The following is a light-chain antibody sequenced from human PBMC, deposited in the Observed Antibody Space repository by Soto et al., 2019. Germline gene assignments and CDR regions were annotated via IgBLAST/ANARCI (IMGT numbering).Light chain of an antibody. CDR2: GAS. CDR1: QSLSSN. CDR3: LQDNDWPLST. V-gene: IGKV3-15*01. Sequence: EIVMTQSPATLSVSSGERATLSCRASQSLSSNLAWYQQKPGQAPRLLIYGASTRATGIPARFSGSGSGTDFTLAISSLQPEDSATYYCLQDNDWPLSTFGQGTRLEIK. J-gene: IGKJ5*01.